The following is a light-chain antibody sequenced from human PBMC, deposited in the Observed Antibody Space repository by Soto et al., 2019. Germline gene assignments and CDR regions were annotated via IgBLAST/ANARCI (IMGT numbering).Light chain of an antibody. CDR2: ENN. CDR1: SGSIASNY. V-gene: IGLV6-57*04. CDR3: QSYDSSNLWV. J-gene: IGLJ3*02. Sequence: NFMLTQPHSVSESPGKTVTISCTRSSGSIASNYVQWYQQRPGSAPPTVIYENNQRPSGVPDRFSGSIDSSSNSASLTISGLKTEDEADYCCQSYDSSNLWVFGGGTKLTVL.